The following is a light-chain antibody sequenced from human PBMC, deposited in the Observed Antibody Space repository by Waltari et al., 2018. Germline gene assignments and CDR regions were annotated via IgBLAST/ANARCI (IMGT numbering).Light chain of an antibody. CDR3: QQYNSYLSS. J-gene: IGKJ2*01. CDR2: DGS. Sequence: AIRITQSPSSLSASTGDRVTIPCRASQGISSYLAWYQEKPGKAPKLLIFDGSTLESGVPSRFSGSASGTDFTLTINSLQPDDFASYFCQQYNSYLSSFGQGTKLEI. V-gene: IGKV1-8*01. CDR1: QGISSY.